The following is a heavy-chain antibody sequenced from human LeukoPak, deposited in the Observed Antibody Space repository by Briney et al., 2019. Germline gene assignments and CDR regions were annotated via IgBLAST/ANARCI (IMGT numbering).Heavy chain of an antibody. Sequence: SETLSLTCTVSGGPTSSNTFSWAWIRQPPGKGLEWIGTGFFSGSTFFNPSLKSRFTMSVDTSKNQFSLRLTSVTAADTAVYYCARLNPFTMGQWTHAFDIWGLGTVVTVSS. CDR1: GGPTSSNTFS. D-gene: IGHD3-10*01. CDR3: ARLNPFTMGQWTHAFDI. J-gene: IGHJ3*02. CDR2: GFFSGST. V-gene: IGHV4-39*01.